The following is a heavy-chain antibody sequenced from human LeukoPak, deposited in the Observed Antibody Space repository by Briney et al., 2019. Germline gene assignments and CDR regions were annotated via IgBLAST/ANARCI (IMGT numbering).Heavy chain of an antibody. CDR2: ISDSGVTI. CDR3: ARGRYCSGGSCFTGRYYYYMDV. CDR1: GFTFSSYA. D-gene: IGHD2-15*01. V-gene: IGHV3-23*01. Sequence: GGSLRLSCAASGFTFSSYAMNWVRQGPGKGLEWVSGISDSGVTIYYADSVKGRFTISRDNSKNTLYLQMNSLTVDDTAVYYCARGRYCSGGSCFTGRYYYYMDVWGKGTTVTVSS. J-gene: IGHJ6*03.